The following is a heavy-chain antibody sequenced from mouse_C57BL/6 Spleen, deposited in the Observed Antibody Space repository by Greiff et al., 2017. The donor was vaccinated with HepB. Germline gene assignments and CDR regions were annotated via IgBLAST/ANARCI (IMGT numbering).Heavy chain of an antibody. CDR1: GYTFTDYE. J-gene: IGHJ1*03. Sequence: QVQLQQSGAELVRPGASVTLSCKASGYTFTDYEMHWVKQTPVHGLEWIGAIDPETGGTAYNQKFKGKAILTADKSSRTAYMELRSLTSEDSAVYYCTRDGGPNWYFDVWGTGTTVTVSS. V-gene: IGHV1-15*01. CDR2: IDPETGGT. CDR3: TRDGGPNWYFDV. D-gene: IGHD3-3*01.